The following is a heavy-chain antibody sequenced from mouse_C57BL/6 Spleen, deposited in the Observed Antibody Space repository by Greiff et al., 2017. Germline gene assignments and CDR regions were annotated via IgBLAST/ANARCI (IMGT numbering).Heavy chain of an antibody. CDR1: GYSITSGYY. Sequence: EVKLQESGPGLVKPSQSLSLTCSVTGYSITSGYYWNWIRQFPGNKLEWMGYISYDGSNNYNPSLKNRISITRDTSKNQFFLKLNSGTTEDTATYYCARENNWYFDVWGTGTTVTVSS. CDR3: ARENNWYFDV. CDR2: ISYDGSN. J-gene: IGHJ1*03. V-gene: IGHV3-6*01. D-gene: IGHD5-1-1*01.